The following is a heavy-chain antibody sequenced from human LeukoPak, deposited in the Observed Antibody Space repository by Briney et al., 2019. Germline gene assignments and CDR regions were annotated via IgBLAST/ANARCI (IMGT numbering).Heavy chain of an antibody. D-gene: IGHD3-10*01. CDR3: AKDRTYYYGSGSYSAFDY. CDR2: ISSSSSYI. V-gene: IGHV3-21*01. J-gene: IGHJ4*02. CDR1: GFTFSSYS. Sequence: GGSLRLSCAASGFTFSSYSMNWVRQAPGKGLEWVSSISSSSSYIYYADSVKGRFTISRDNAKNSLYLQMNSLKAEDTAVYYFAKDRTYYYGSGSYSAFDYWGQGTLVTVSS.